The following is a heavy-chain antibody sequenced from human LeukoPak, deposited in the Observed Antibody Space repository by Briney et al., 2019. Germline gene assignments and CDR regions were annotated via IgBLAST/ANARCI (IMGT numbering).Heavy chain of an antibody. Sequence: SGPTLVKPTQTLTLTCTFSGFSLSTSGVGVGWIRQPPGKALEWLALIYWDDDKRYSPSLKSRLTITKDTSKNQVVLTMTNMDPVDTATYYCEHGRVATIGNWFDPWGQGTLVTVSS. CDR1: GFSLSTSGVG. CDR3: EHGRVATIGNWFDP. CDR2: IYWDDDK. V-gene: IGHV2-5*02. J-gene: IGHJ5*02. D-gene: IGHD5-12*01.